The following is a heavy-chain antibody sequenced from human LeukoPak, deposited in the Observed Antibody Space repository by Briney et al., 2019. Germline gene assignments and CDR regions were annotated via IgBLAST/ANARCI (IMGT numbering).Heavy chain of an antibody. CDR3: ASISGSYLEFEY. V-gene: IGHV1-2*06. CDR1: GYTFTVHY. D-gene: IGHD1-26*01. Sequence: VASVTPSCKTSGYTFTVHYMHWVRQAPGQGREWMGRINPNSCGTNYAQKFQGRVIITRDPSISTAYVEVSKMRSDDRAVYYCASISGSYLEFEYWGQGTLVTVSS. J-gene: IGHJ4*02. CDR2: INPNSCGT.